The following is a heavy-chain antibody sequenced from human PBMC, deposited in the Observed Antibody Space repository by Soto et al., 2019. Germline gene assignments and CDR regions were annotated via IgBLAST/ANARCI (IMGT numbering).Heavy chain of an antibody. V-gene: IGHV1-69*01. D-gene: IGHD3-22*01. CDR1: GGTFSSYA. CDR2: IIPIFGTA. CDR3: AGDNYYDSSGYYSSGFDP. Sequence: QVQLVQSGAEVKKPGSSVKVSCKASGGTFSSYAISWVRQAPGQGLEWMGGIIPIFGTANYAQKFQGRVTITAEESMSTAYMELSSLRSEDTAVYYCAGDNYYDSSGYYSSGFDPWVQGTLVTVSS. J-gene: IGHJ5*02.